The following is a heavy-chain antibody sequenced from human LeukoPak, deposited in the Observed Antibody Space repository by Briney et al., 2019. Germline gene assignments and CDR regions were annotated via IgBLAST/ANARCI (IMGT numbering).Heavy chain of an antibody. Sequence: SETLSLTCAVYGGSFSGYYWSWIRQPPGKGLEWIGYIYYSGSTNYNPSLKSRVTISVDTSKNQFSLKLSSVTAADTAVYYCARDTAGFDYWGQGTLVTVSS. CDR2: IYYSGST. CDR1: GGSFSGYY. D-gene: IGHD5-18*01. CDR3: ARDTAGFDY. J-gene: IGHJ4*02. V-gene: IGHV4-59*12.